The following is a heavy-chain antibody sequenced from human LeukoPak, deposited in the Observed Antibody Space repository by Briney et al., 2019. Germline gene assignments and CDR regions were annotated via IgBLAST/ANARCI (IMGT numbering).Heavy chain of an antibody. CDR2: IYTSGST. D-gene: IGHD3-22*01. CDR3: ARMDYYDSSGAFDT. CDR1: GGSISSYY. V-gene: IGHV4-4*07. J-gene: IGHJ3*02. Sequence: SETLSLTCTFSGGSISSYYWSWIRQPAGKGLEWIGRIYTSGSTNYNPSLKSRVTMSVDTSKNQFSLKLSSVTAADTAVYYCARMDYYDSSGAFDTWGQGTMVTVSS.